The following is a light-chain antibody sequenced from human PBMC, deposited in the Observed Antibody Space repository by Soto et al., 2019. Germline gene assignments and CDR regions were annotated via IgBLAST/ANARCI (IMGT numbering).Light chain of an antibody. Sequence: EIVLTQSPATLSLSPGERVTLSCGASQSVDSTSMALFQHKPGLAPRLLVYGASRRATGIPARFSGSESGTDFTLTISRLEPEDCAVYYCHHYGRSLSYSFGQGTKVEIK. V-gene: IGKV3D-20*01. CDR2: GAS. CDR1: QSVDSTS. J-gene: IGKJ2*03. CDR3: HHYGRSLSYS.